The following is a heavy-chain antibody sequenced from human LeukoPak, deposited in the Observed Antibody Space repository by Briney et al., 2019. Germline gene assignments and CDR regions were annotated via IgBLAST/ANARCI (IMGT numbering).Heavy chain of an antibody. CDR3: ARGWDSSSLDRYNWFAP. J-gene: IGHJ5*02. D-gene: IGHD6-13*01. Sequence: SVKVSCKTSGDTFTGYGISWVRQAPGQGREWMAWISSLNGDTKYAQKFQGRVTVTTDRSTSTAYMELRSLRSDDTAVYSCARGWDSSSLDRYNWFAPWGQGTLVTVSS. CDR2: ISSLNGDT. V-gene: IGHV1-18*01. CDR1: GDTFTGYG.